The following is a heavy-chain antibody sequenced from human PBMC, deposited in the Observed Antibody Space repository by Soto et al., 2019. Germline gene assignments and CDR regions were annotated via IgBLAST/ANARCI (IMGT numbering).Heavy chain of an antibody. CDR3: ARHIAVSGTRGFDH. CDR1: GGFITSNW. J-gene: IGHJ4*02. CDR2: IFHTGSA. D-gene: IGHD2-21*01. V-gene: IGHV4-4*02. Sequence: QVQLQESGPGLMKPSGTLSLTCAVSGGFITSNWWSWVRQPPGKGLEWIAEIFHTGSANYNPSLMGRLTISMDKSRNHLSLNLNSVTAADTAVYYCARHIAVSGTRGFDHWGQGTLVTVSS.